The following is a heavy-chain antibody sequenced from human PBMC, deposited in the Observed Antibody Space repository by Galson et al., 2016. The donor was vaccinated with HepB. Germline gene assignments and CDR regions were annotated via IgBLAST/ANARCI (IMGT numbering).Heavy chain of an antibody. CDR2: ISSSSSNT. J-gene: IGHJ4*02. D-gene: IGHD4-17*01. Sequence: SLRLSCAASGFTFSSYSMNWVRQAPGKGLEWVSSISSSSSNTYYADSVKGRFTISRDNAKNSLYLQMNSLRAEDTAVYYCARAVSWDYGDYAGSWGQGTLVTVSS. CDR1: GFTFSSYS. CDR3: ARAVSWDYGDYAGS. V-gene: IGHV3-21*01.